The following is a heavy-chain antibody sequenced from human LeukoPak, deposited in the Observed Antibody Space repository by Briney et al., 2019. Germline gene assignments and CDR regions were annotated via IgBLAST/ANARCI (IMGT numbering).Heavy chain of an antibody. CDR3: ARHVGYSSGWYGRPGWFDA. V-gene: IGHV4-39*01. CDR2: IYYSGSA. D-gene: IGHD6-13*01. CDR1: GGSISSTSYY. Sequence: SETLSLTCTVSGGSISSTSYYWGWIRQPPGKGLEWIGSIYYSGSAYYNSSLKSRVTIFVDTSKNKFSLKLSSVTAADTAVYYCARHVGYSSGWYGRPGWFDAWGQGTLVTVSS. J-gene: IGHJ5*02.